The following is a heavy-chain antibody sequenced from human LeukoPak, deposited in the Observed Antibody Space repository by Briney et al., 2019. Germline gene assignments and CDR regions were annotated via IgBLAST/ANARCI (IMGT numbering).Heavy chain of an antibody. V-gene: IGHV1-18*01. CDR2: ISAYNGNT. Sequence: GASVKVSCKASGYTFTSYGISWVRQAPGQGLEWMGWISAYNGNTNCAQKLQGRVTMTTDTSTSTAYMELRSLRSDDTAVYYCARVEGSMYYYDSSGFYWFDPWGQGTLVTVSS. CDR1: GYTFTSYG. CDR3: ARVEGSMYYYDSSGFYWFDP. J-gene: IGHJ5*02. D-gene: IGHD3-22*01.